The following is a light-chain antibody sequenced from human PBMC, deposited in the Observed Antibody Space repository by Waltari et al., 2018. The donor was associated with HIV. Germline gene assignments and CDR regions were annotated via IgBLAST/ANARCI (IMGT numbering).Light chain of an antibody. CDR2: TTD. Sequence: QTVVTQEPSSSVSPGGTVTLTWGLNPGSVSTSHYPTWYQQTPGQAPRTLIFTTDLRSSGVPDRFAGSILGSKAALTITGAQADDESDYHCMLYMGIDTWLFGGGTRLTVL. J-gene: IGLJ2*01. CDR1: PGSVSTSHY. V-gene: IGLV8-61*01. CDR3: MLYMGIDTWL.